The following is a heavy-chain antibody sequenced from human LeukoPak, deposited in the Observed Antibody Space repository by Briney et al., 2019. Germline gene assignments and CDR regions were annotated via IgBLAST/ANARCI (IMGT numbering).Heavy chain of an antibody. CDR2: IYHTGDT. D-gene: IGHD3-3*01. CDR1: SGSFSGGGYY. J-gene: IGHJ5*02. Sequence: SETLSLTCTVSSGSFSGGGYYWSWIRQHPGKGLEWIGNIYHTGDTFYNPSLQSRFIISVDTSKNQFSLKVSSVTAAGTAIYYCARRNDPWSGPRNWFDPWGQGILVTVSS. V-gene: IGHV4-31*03. CDR3: ARRNDPWSGPRNWFDP.